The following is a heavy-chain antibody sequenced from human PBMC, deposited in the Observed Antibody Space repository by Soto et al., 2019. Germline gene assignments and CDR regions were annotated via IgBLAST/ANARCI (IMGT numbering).Heavy chain of an antibody. CDR2: IHYSGST. J-gene: IGHJ3*02. D-gene: IGHD2-15*01. CDR1: GDSISISSYY. CDR3: ARIGSGPKGGAFDI. Sequence: PSETLSLTCSVSGDSISISSYYWGWVRQPPGKGLEWIGSIHYSGSTHYNPSLQSRVTISGDASKKQFSLKLGSVTAADTAVYYCARIGSGPKGGAFDIWGQGTMVTVSS. V-gene: IGHV4-39*01.